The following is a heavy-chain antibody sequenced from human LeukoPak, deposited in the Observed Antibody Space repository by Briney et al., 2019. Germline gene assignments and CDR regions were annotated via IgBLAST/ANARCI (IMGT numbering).Heavy chain of an antibody. D-gene: IGHD3-3*01. CDR3: AKDPYDFWSGSNDY. V-gene: IGHV3-74*01. CDR2: VKSDGTAT. J-gene: IGHJ4*02. Sequence: GGSLRLSCAASGFPFSSHLMHWVRQAQGTGLVWVSSVKSDGTATNYADSVKGRFTISRDNSKNTLYLQMNNLRAEDTAVYYCAKDPYDFWSGSNDYWGQGTLVTVSS. CDR1: GFPFSSHL.